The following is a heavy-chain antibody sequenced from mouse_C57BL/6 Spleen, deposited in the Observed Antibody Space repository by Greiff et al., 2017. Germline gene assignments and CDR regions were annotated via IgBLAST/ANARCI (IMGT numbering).Heavy chain of an antibody. Sequence: QVHVKQSGTELVKPGASVKLSCKASGYTFTSYWMHWVKQRPGQGLEWIGNINPSNGGTNYNEKFKSKATLTVDKSSSTAYMQLSSLTSEDSAVYYCAREYGNYEAWFAYWGQGTLVTVSA. CDR1: GYTFTSYW. D-gene: IGHD2-10*02. CDR3: AREYGNYEAWFAY. V-gene: IGHV1-53*01. J-gene: IGHJ3*01. CDR2: INPSNGGT.